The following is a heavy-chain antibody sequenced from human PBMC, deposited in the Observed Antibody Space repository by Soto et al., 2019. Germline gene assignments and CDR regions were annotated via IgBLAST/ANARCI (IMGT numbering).Heavy chain of an antibody. CDR1: GGSISSYY. CDR2: IYYSGST. V-gene: IGHV4-59*08. CDR3: ARHHDS. Sequence: QVQLQESGPGLVKPSETLSLTCTVSGGSISSYYWSWIRQPPGKGLEWIGYIYYSGSTNYNPSLKSRVTISVDTSKNQFSLKLSSVTAAETAVYYCARHHDSWGQGTLVTVSS. J-gene: IGHJ4*02.